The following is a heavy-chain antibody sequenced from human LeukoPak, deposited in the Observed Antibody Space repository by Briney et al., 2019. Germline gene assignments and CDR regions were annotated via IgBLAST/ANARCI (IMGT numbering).Heavy chain of an antibody. V-gene: IGHV1-46*01. CDR2: INPSGGST. J-gene: IGHJ3*02. Sequence: ASVEVSCKASGYTFTSYYMHWVRQAPGQGLEWMGIINPSGGSTSYAQKFQGRVTMTRDTSTSTVYMELSRLRSDNTAVYYCASPSPGYSGAFDIWGQGTMVTVSS. CDR3: ASPSPGYSGAFDI. CDR1: GYTFTSYY. D-gene: IGHD3-9*01.